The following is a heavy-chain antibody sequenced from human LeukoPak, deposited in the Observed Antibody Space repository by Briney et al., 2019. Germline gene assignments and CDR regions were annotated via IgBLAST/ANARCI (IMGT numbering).Heavy chain of an antibody. J-gene: IGHJ5*02. CDR3: AKDPPYYDFWSGPFDP. CDR1: GFTFSSYA. Sequence: HAGGSLRLSCAASGFTFSSYAMSWVRQAPGKGLEWVSAISGSGGSTYYADSVKGRFTISRDNSKNTLYLQMNSLRAEDTAVYYCAKDPPYYDFWSGPFDPWGQGTLVTVSS. D-gene: IGHD3-3*01. CDR2: ISGSGGST. V-gene: IGHV3-23*01.